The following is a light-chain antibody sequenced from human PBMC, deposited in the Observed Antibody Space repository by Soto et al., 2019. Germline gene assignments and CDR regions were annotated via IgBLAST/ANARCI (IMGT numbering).Light chain of an antibody. Sequence: DIQMTQSPSTLSASVGDRVTITCRASQSISSYLAWYQQKPGKAPKLLIYEASNLESGVPSSFSGSGSGTEFTLTISSLQPDDFATYYCQQSNNYPWTFGQGTKVDIK. V-gene: IGKV1-5*03. CDR1: QSISSY. CDR3: QQSNNYPWT. J-gene: IGKJ1*01. CDR2: EAS.